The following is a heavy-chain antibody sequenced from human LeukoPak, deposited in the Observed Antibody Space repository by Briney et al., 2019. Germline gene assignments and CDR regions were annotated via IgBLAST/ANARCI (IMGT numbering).Heavy chain of an antibody. D-gene: IGHD5-18*01. J-gene: IGHJ4*02. CDR2: ISYDGSNK. Sequence: GSLRLSCAASGFTFSSYGLHWVRPAPGKGLEWVAVISYDGSNKYYADSVKGRFTISRDNSKNTLYLQMNSLRAEDTAVYYCAKVAYGYSYGYVDYWGQGTLVTVSS. V-gene: IGHV3-30*18. CDR1: GFTFSSYG. CDR3: AKVAYGYSYGYVDY.